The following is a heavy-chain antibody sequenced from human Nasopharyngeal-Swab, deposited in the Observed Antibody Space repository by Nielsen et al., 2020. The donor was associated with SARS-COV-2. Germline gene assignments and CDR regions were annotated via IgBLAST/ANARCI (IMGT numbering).Heavy chain of an antibody. CDR1: GYTFTSYA. CDR2: INTNTGNP. Sequence: ASVKVSCKASGYTFTSYAMNWVRQAPGQGLEWMGWINTNTGNPTYAQGFTGRFVFSLDTSVSTAYLQISSLKAEYTAVYYCAREAAAGIVYGMDVWGQGTTVTVSS. J-gene: IGHJ6*02. D-gene: IGHD6-13*01. V-gene: IGHV7-4-1*02. CDR3: AREAAAGIVYGMDV.